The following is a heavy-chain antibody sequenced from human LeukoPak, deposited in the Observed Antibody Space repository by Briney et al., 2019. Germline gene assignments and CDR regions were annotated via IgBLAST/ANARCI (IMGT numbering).Heavy chain of an antibody. CDR3: ARYDRVCSSSACYKWGHWLDP. CDR2: IYPGDSET. CDR1: GYSFSTHW. Sequence: GESLKISCKGSGYSFSTHWIAWVRQMPGKGLEWMGAIYPGDSETKYSPSFQGQVTISADNSINTAYLQWSSLKASDTAIYYCARYDRVCSSSACYKWGHWLDPWGQGTLVTVSS. J-gene: IGHJ5*02. V-gene: IGHV5-51*01. D-gene: IGHD2-2*02.